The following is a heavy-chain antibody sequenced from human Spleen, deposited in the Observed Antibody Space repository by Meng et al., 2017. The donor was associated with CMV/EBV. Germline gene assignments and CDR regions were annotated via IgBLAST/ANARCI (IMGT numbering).Heavy chain of an antibody. CDR1: GYTFTGYY. Sequence: SCKASGYTFTGYYMHWVRQAPGQGLEWMGWINPNSGGTNYAQKFQGRVTMTRDSSINTAYMELSSLRSDDTAVYYCATARLGNWYDPWGQGTLVTVSS. J-gene: IGHJ5*02. CDR3: ATARLGNWYDP. CDR2: INPNSGGT. V-gene: IGHV1-2*02.